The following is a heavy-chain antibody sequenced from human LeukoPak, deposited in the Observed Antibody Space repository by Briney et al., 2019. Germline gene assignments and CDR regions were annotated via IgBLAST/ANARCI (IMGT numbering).Heavy chain of an antibody. J-gene: IGHJ4*02. V-gene: IGHV3-23*01. CDR2: INDTGRGT. CDR1: GFRFSSYA. D-gene: IGHD3-10*01. Sequence: PGGSLRLSCAASGFRFSSYAMSWVRQAPGRGLEWVSGINDTGRGTYYADSVKGRFTISRDNSKNTLYLHMNSLRVEDTAVYYCAKVGETVIYFFDFWGQGTLVTVSS. CDR3: AKVGETVIYFFDF.